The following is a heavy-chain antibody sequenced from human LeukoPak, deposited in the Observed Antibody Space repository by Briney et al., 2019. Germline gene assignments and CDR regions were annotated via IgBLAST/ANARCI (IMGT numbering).Heavy chain of an antibody. CDR1: GFTFSTYW. CDR3: VRERNAFDI. V-gene: IGHV3-74*01. CDR2: INSDGSYT. J-gene: IGHJ3*02. Sequence: GGSLRLSCAASGFTFSTYWIHCVRQPPGKGLVWVSRINSDGSYTTYADSVKGRFTICRDNANKTVYLQMNSLRAEDTAVYYCVRERNAFDIWGQGTMVTVSS.